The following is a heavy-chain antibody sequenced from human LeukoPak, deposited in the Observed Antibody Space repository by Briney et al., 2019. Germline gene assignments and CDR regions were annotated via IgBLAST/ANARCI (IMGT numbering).Heavy chain of an antibody. J-gene: IGHJ3*02. D-gene: IGHD4-23*01. Sequence: GGSLRLSCAASGFTFSSYSMNWVRQALGKGLEWVSSINSDSSIMYYAESVKRRFTISRDNARNSLYLQMNSLRAEDTAVYYCARGVVTPLGDAFDIWGQGTMVTVSS. CDR2: INSDSSIM. V-gene: IGHV3-21*01. CDR3: ARGVVTPLGDAFDI. CDR1: GFTFSSYS.